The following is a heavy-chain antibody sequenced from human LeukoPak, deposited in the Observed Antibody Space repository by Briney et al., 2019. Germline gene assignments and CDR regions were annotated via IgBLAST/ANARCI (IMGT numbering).Heavy chain of an antibody. D-gene: IGHD2-2*01. J-gene: IGHJ6*03. CDR3: ARVGCSSTSCQANGYYYYYYMDV. V-gene: IGHV4-34*01. CDR2: INHSGST. CDR1: GGSFSGYY. Sequence: SETLSLTCAVYGGSFSGYYWSWIRQPPGKGLEWIGEINHSGSTNYNPSLKSRVTISVDTSKNQFSLKLSSETAADTAVYYCARVGCSSTSCQANGYYYYYYMDVWGKGTTVTVSS.